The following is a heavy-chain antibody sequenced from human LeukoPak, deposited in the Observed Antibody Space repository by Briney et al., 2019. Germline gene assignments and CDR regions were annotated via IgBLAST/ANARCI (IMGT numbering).Heavy chain of an antibody. Sequence: PGGSLRLSCSASGFTFSSYAMHWVRQAPGKGLEYVSAISSNGGSTYYADSVKGRFTISRDNSKNTLYLQMSSLRAEDTAVYYCVKNRIAARRGSLDYWGQGTLVTVSS. V-gene: IGHV3-64D*06. CDR1: GFTFSSYA. CDR3: VKNRIAARRGSLDY. D-gene: IGHD6-6*01. J-gene: IGHJ4*02. CDR2: ISSNGGST.